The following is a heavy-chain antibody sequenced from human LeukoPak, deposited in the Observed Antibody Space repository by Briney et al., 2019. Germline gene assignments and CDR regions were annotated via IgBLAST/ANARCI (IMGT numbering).Heavy chain of an antibody. D-gene: IGHD2-21*01. CDR2: IYTSGST. CDR1: GGSISSYY. V-gene: IGHV4-4*07. Sequence: SETLSLTCTVSGGSISSYYWSWIRQPAGKGLEWIGRIYTSGSTNYNPSLKSRVTMSVDTPKNQFSLKLSSVTAADTAVYYCARGTVVIATHDAFDIWGQGTMVTVSS. CDR3: ARGTVVIATHDAFDI. J-gene: IGHJ3*02.